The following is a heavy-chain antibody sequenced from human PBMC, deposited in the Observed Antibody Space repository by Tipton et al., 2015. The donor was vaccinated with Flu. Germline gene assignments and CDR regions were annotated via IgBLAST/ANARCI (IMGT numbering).Heavy chain of an antibody. CDR2: VSHSGST. CDR3: AAHCSGGSCSHAFDI. J-gene: IGHJ3*02. CDR1: GDSITSSSFY. V-gene: IGHV4-39*07. D-gene: IGHD2-15*01. Sequence: TLSLTCTVSGDSITSSSFYWGWIRQPPGKGLEWIGSVSHSGSTSYNPSLKSRIVMSIDTSKSQFSLKLSSVTAADTAVYYCAAHCSGGSCSHAFDIWGQGTMVTVSS.